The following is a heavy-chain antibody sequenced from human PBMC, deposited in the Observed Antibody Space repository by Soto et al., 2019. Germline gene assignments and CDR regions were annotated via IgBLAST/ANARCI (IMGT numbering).Heavy chain of an antibody. CDR2: IYYSGST. J-gene: IGHJ4*02. D-gene: IGHD6-19*01. Sequence: QLQLQESGPGLVKPSETLSLTCTVSGGSISSSSYYLGWIRQPPGKGLAWIGSIYYSGSTYYNPSLKSRVTISVDTSKNQFSLKLSSVTAADTAVYYCARLNPEAGPGDYWGQGTLVTGSS. CDR1: GGSISSSSYY. V-gene: IGHV4-39*01. CDR3: ARLNPEAGPGDY.